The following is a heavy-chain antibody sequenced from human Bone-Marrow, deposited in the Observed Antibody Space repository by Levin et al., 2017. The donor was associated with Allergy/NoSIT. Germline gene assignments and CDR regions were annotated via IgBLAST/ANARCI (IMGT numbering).Heavy chain of an antibody. CDR1: GFSFSNYG. Sequence: PGGSLRLSCVASGFSFSNYGLHWVRQGPGRGLEWVTVISYDGNNKHYADSVKGRFTISRDDSKNTLYLQMNSLRHEDTAVYYCAKDIKAMGATPDFWGQGTLVTVSS. D-gene: IGHD1-26*01. CDR2: ISYDGNNK. V-gene: IGHV3-30*18. J-gene: IGHJ4*02. CDR3: AKDIKAMGATPDF.